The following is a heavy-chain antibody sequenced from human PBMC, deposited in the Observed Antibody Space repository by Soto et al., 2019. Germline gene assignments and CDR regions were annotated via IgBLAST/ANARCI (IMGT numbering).Heavy chain of an antibody. CDR1: GGSISSYY. CDR3: ARGPTYYYDSSSYYLFDY. Sequence: PSESLSLTCTVAGGSISSYYWSWIRQPPGKGLEWIGYIYYSGITNYNPSLKSRVTISVDTSKNQFSLKLSSVTAADTAVYYCARGPTYYYDSSSYYLFDYWGQGTLVTVSS. V-gene: IGHV4-59*01. J-gene: IGHJ4*02. D-gene: IGHD3-22*01. CDR2: IYYSGIT.